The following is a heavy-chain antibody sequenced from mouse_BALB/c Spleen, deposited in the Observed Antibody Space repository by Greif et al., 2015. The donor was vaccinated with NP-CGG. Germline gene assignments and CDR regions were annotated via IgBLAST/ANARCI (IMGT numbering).Heavy chain of an antibody. Sequence: EVHLVESGPGLVKPSQSLSLTCTVTGYSITSDYAWNWIRQFPGNKLEWMGYISYSGSTSYNPSLKSRISITRDTSKNQFFLQLNSVTTEDTATYYCALRDYDFDYWGQGTTLTVSS. V-gene: IGHV3-2*02. J-gene: IGHJ2*01. D-gene: IGHD2-4*01. CDR2: ISYSGST. CDR3: ALRDYDFDY. CDR1: GYSITSDYA.